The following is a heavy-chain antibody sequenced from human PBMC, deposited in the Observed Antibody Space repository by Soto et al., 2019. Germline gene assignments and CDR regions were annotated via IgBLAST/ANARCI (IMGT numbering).Heavy chain of an antibody. D-gene: IGHD3-22*01. CDR2: IIPIFGTA. CDR1: GGTFSSYA. CDR3: ARVGYYDSSGYYGHFDY. Sequence: QVQLVQSGAEVKKPGSSVKVSYKASGGTFSSYAISWVRQAPGQGLEWMGGIIPIFGTANYAQKFQGRVTITADESTSTAYMELSSLRSEDTAVYYCARVGYYDSSGYYGHFDYWGQGTLVTVSS. V-gene: IGHV1-69*01. J-gene: IGHJ4*02.